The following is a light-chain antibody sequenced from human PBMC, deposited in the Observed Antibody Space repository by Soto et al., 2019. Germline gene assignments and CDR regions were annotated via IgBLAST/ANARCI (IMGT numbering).Light chain of an antibody. CDR3: AAWDDSLNGYV. CDR1: TSNIGSNT. J-gene: IGLJ1*01. Sequence: QSVLTQPPSASGTPGQGVPISCSGITSNIGSNTVNWYQQLPGTAPKLLIYNNKQRPSGVPDRFSGSKSGNSASLANDGRQSEDEADYYCAAWDDSLNGYVFGTGTKVTVL. V-gene: IGLV1-44*01. CDR2: NNK.